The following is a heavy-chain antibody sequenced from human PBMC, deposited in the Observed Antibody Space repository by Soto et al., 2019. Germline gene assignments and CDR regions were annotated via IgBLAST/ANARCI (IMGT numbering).Heavy chain of an antibody. CDR1: GFTLSDFA. Sequence: QVQLVESGGGVVQPGRSLRLSCAASGFTLSDFAMHWVRQAPGKGLEWVAVISYDGSKKYIADSVKGRFTISRDNSKNTLYLQMNSLRTEDTAVYYCASPVGDFDPYFDSWGQGTLVTVSS. V-gene: IGHV3-30*04. CDR3: ASPVGDFDPYFDS. D-gene: IGHD4-17*01. CDR2: ISYDGSKK. J-gene: IGHJ4*02.